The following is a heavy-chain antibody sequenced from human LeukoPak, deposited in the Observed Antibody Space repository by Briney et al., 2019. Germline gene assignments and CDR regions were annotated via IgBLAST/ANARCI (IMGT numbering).Heavy chain of an antibody. V-gene: IGHV1-69*06. Sequence: SVKVSCKASGGTFSSYAISWVRQAPGQGLEWMGGIIPIFGTANYAQKFQGRVTITADKSTGTAYMELSSLRSEDTAVYYCAREGYYDILTDNWFDPWGQGTLVTVSS. CDR2: IIPIFGTA. J-gene: IGHJ5*02. CDR1: GGTFSSYA. CDR3: AREGYYDILTDNWFDP. D-gene: IGHD3-9*01.